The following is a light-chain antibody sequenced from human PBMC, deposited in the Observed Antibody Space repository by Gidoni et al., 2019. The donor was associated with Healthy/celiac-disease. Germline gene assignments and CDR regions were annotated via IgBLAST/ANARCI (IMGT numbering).Light chain of an antibody. CDR2: GAS. J-gene: IGKJ1*01. Sequence: EIVLTQSPGTLSLPPGERATLSCRASQSVSSSYLAWYQQKPGHAPRLLIYGASSRATGIPDRFSGSGSGTDVTLTISRLEPEDFALYYCQQYGSSLRTFGQGTKVEIK. V-gene: IGKV3-20*01. CDR1: QSVSSSY. CDR3: QQYGSSLRT.